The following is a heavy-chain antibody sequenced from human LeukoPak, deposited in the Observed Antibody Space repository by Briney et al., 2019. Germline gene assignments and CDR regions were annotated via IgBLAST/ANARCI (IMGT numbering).Heavy chain of an antibody. CDR2: ISYDGSNK. D-gene: IGHD3-3*01. CDR3: AKTSLSDASGHYYYMDV. Sequence: GGSLRLSCAASGFTFSSYAMRWVRQAPGKGLEWVAVISYDGSNKYYADSVKGRFTISRDNSQNTVSLQVNNLRTEDTALYYCAKTSLSDASGHYYYMDVWGKGTTVTVSS. CDR1: GFTFSSYA. V-gene: IGHV3-30*04. J-gene: IGHJ6*03.